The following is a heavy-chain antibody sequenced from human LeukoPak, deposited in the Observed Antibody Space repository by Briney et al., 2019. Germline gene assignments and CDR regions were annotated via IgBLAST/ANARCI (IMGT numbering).Heavy chain of an antibody. Sequence: GGSLRLSCAASGFTFNTYELNWVRQAPGKGVEWLAHISNSGDIIHYATSVEDRFTISRDNAKNSVYLQMNSLRVEDTALYYCARDATTTVGWVYMDVWGKGTAVIISA. CDR1: GFTFNTYE. J-gene: IGHJ6*04. V-gene: IGHV3-48*03. D-gene: IGHD4-11*01. CDR2: ISNSGDII. CDR3: ARDATTTVGWVYMDV.